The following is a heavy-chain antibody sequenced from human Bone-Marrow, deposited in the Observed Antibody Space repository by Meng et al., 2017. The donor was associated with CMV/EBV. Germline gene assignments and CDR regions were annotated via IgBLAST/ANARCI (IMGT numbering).Heavy chain of an antibody. CDR3: ARVWLGRYFDL. V-gene: IGHV3-23*01. Sequence: GGSLRLSCAASGFIFSGYAMSWVRQAPGKGLEWVSVISGGGGSTYYADSVKGRFTISRDNSKNTLYLQMNSLRAEDTAVYYCARVWLGRYFDLWGRGTLVTVSS. J-gene: IGHJ2*01. CDR1: GFIFSGYA. D-gene: IGHD3-22*01. CDR2: ISGGGGST.